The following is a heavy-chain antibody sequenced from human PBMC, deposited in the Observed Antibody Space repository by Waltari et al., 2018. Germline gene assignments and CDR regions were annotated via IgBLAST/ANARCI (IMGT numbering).Heavy chain of an antibody. V-gene: IGHV4-61*02. CDR3: ARETAMVHYFDY. J-gene: IGHJ4*02. CDR1: GGSISSGSYY. Sequence: QVQLQESGPGLVKPSQTLSLTCTVSGGSISSGSYYWSWIRQPAGKGLEWIGRIYTSGGTNYTPSLQGRVTISVDTSKNQFSLKLSSVPAADTAVYYCARETAMVHYFDYWGQGTLVTVSS. CDR2: IYTSGGT. D-gene: IGHD5-18*01.